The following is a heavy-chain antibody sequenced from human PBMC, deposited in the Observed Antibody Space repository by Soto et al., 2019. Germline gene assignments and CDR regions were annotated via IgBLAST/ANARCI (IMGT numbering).Heavy chain of an antibody. D-gene: IGHD2-2*02. CDR2: IKSKTDGGTR. V-gene: IGHV3-15*01. CDR1: GFTFSNAW. CDR3: TTVSCSSTSCYSFEVGEDYYYMDV. J-gene: IGHJ6*03. Sequence: EVQLVESGGGLVKPAGSLRLSCAASGFTFSNAWMSWVRQAPGKGLEWVGRIKSKTDGGTRDYAAPVKGRFTISRDDSKNTRELQMNSRKTEDTAVYYCTTVSCSSTSCYSFEVGEDYYYMDVWGKGTTVTVSS.